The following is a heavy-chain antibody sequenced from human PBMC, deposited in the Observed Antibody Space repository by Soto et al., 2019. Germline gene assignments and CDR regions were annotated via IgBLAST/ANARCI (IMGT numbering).Heavy chain of an antibody. V-gene: IGHV3-33*01. CDR3: ARWNLAGPTIDAFDL. CDR1: GFTFSRNG. J-gene: IGHJ3*01. Sequence: QEQLVESGGGVVQPGRSLRLSCAASGFTFSRNGMHWIRQAPGKGLEWVAIIWYHGNKENYADSVRGRFNISRDNSKNSVYLQMDSLIVEDTALYYLARWNLAGPTIDAFDLWGQATLITVSS. D-gene: IGHD1-26*01. CDR2: IWYHGNKE.